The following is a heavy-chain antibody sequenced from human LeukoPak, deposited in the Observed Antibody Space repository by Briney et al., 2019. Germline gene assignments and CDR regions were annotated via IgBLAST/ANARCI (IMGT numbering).Heavy chain of an antibody. CDR1: GLTFRTYA. J-gene: IGHJ6*03. V-gene: IGHV3-23*01. D-gene: IGHD2-8*02. CDR3: AKAPLGSCTGARCYSLDA. Sequence: PRRSLRPSSVVSGLTFRTYAMSWVRQTPWVGLEWDSAISGSDPGTFHTDSVKGRFTISRDNSKNTLYLQMNNLRAEDTAIHFCAKAPLGSCTGARCYSLDAWGKGTTVSVSS. CDR2: ISGSDPGT.